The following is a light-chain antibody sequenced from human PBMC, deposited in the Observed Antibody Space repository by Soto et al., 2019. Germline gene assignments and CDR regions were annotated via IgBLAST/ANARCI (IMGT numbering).Light chain of an antibody. V-gene: IGKV3-20*01. CDR3: QLYGRSPPWT. CDR2: GAS. J-gene: IGKJ1*01. Sequence: EIVLTQSPGTLSLSPGERATLSCRASQSVSSSYLAWYQQKPGQAPRLLIYGASSRATGIPDRFSGSGSGTDFTLTISRLEPEDVAVYYCQLYGRSPPWTFGQGTKVEIK. CDR1: QSVSSSY.